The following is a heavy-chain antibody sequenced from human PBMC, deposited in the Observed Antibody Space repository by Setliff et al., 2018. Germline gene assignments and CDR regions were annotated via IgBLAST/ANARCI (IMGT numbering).Heavy chain of an antibody. Sequence: ETLSLTCTVSGGSISSSSYYWGWIRQPPGKGLEWIGSIYYSGSTYYNPSLKSRVTISVDTSKNQFSLKLSSVTAADTAVYYCVGLDFTDAFDIWGQGTMVTVSS. D-gene: IGHD3-16*01. V-gene: IGHV4-39*01. CDR2: IYYSGST. J-gene: IGHJ3*02. CDR3: VGLDFTDAFDI. CDR1: GGSISSSSYY.